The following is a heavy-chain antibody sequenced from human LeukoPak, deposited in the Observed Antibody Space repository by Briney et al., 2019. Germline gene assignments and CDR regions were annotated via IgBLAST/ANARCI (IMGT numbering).Heavy chain of an antibody. V-gene: IGHV4-34*01. J-gene: IGHJ4*02. CDR2: INHSGST. Sequence: SETLSLTCAVYGGSFSGYYWSWIRQPPEKGLEWIGEINHSGSTNYNPSLKSRVTTSVDTSKNQFSLKLSSVTAADTAVYYCARHYGYFGSGSYPDQWGQGTLVSVSS. CDR3: ARHYGYFGSGSYPDQ. CDR1: GGSFSGYY. D-gene: IGHD3-10*01.